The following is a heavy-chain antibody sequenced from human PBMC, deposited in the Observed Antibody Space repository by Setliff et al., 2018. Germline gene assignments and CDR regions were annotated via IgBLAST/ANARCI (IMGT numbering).Heavy chain of an antibody. CDR2: IYPGDSDT. J-gene: IGHJ6*02. D-gene: IGHD6-6*01. V-gene: IGHV5-51*01. CDR3: ARGGVEQLAGRPLKGYYYGMDV. CDR1: GYSFTSYW. Sequence: GESLKISCKGSGYSFTSYWIGWVRQMPGKGLEWMGIIYPGDSDTRYSASFQGQVTISADKSISTAYLQWSSLKASDTAMYYCARGGVEQLAGRPLKGYYYGMDVWGQGTTVTVSS.